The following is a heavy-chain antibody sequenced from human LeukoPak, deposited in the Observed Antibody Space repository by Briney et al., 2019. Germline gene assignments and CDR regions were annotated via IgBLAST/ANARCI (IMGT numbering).Heavy chain of an antibody. CDR3: ARVEADREYFQH. Sequence: ASVKVSCKASGYTFTSYDINWVRQATGQGLEWMGWMNPNSGNTGYAQKFQGRVTITRNTSISTAYMELSSLRSEDTAVYYCARVEADREYFQHWGQGTLVTVSS. V-gene: IGHV1-8*01. D-gene: IGHD6-13*01. J-gene: IGHJ1*01. CDR1: GYTFTSYD. CDR2: MNPNSGNT.